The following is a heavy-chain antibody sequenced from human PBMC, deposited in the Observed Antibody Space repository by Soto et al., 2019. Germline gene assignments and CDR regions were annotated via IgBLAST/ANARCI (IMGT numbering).Heavy chain of an antibody. D-gene: IGHD4-17*01. CDR3: ALLDYGALDY. CDR2: IYWNDDK. V-gene: IGHV2-5*01. J-gene: IGHJ4*02. CDR1: GGSISSYYW. Sequence: TLSLTCTVSGGSISSYYWSWIRQPPGKELEWLALIYWNDDKRYSPSLKSRLTITKDTSKNQVVLTMTNMDPVDTATYYCALLDYGALDYWGQGTLVTVSS.